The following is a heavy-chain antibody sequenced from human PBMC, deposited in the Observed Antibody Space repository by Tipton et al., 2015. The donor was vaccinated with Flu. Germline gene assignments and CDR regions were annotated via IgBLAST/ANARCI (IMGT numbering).Heavy chain of an antibody. CDR1: GGSISSGDYY. CDR2: IYYSGST. Sequence: TLSLTCTVSGGSISSGDYYWSWIRQHPGKGLEWIGYIYYSGSTYYNPSLESRVTISVDTSKNQFSLKLNSVTAADTAVYYCARDVGLRFLEPYFDYWGQGTLVTVSS. CDR3: ARDVGLRFLEPYFDY. J-gene: IGHJ4*02. D-gene: IGHD3-3*01. V-gene: IGHV4-31*03.